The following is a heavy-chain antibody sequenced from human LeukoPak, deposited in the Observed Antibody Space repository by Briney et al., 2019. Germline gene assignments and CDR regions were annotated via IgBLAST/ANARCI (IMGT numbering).Heavy chain of an antibody. D-gene: IGHD1-1*01. CDR3: AKGNWRYFDY. CDR2: ISGSGGST. V-gene: IGHV3-23*01. J-gene: IGHJ4*02. CDR1: GVTFSTYV. Sequence: VGSLRLSCAASGVTFSTYVMSWVRQAPGKGLEWVSAISGSGGSTYYADSVKGRFTISRDNSKNTLYLQMNSLGADDTAVYYCAKGNWRYFDYWGQGTLVTVSS.